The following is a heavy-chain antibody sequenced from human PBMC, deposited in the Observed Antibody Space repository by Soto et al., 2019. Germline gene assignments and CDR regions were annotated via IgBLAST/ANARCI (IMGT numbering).Heavy chain of an antibody. Sequence: SETLSLTCAVYGGSFSGYYWSWIRQPPGKGLEWIGDINYSGSTNYNPSLKSRVTISVDTSNNQFSLKLSSVTAADTAVYYCARAYQLRFVEWLPRKSQRTNWFDPWGQGTLVTVSS. CDR3: ARAYQLRFVEWLPRKSQRTNWFDP. J-gene: IGHJ5*02. CDR1: GGSFSGYY. D-gene: IGHD3-3*01. V-gene: IGHV4-34*01. CDR2: INYSGST.